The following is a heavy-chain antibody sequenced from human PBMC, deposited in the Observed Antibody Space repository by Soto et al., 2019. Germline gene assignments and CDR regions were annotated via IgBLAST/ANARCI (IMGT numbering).Heavy chain of an antibody. V-gene: IGHV3-23*01. CDR3: AKVFNSADSHYTPLDN. J-gene: IGHJ4*02. D-gene: IGHD3-3*01. Sequence: AGSLRLSCAASGFTFNDYGMSWVRQAPGKGLEWVSSISGSGSYTYYADFAKGRPTVSRDNSNNMLFLQMNGLRAEDTAIYYCAKVFNSADSHYTPLDNWGQGTLVTVSS. CDR2: ISGSGSYT. CDR1: GFTFNDYG.